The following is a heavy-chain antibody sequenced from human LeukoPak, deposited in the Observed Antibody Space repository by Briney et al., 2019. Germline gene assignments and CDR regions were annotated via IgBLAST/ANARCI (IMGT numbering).Heavy chain of an antibody. CDR3: ARSTRSWFDP. V-gene: IGHV4-34*01. J-gene: IGHJ5*02. CDR2: INHSGST. Sequence: SETLSLTCAVYGGSFSGYYWSWIRQPPGKGLEWIGEINHSGSTNYNPSLKSRVTISVDTSKNQFSLRLSSVTAADTAVYYCARSTRSWFDPWGQGTLVTVSS. CDR1: GGSFSGYY.